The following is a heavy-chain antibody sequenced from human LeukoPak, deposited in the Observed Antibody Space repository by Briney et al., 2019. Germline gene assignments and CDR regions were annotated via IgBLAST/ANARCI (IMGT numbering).Heavy chain of an antibody. CDR2: IYHDGST. D-gene: IGHD4-23*01. CDR1: GVSISSSKW. CDR3: AIKTYGGYRTFDY. V-gene: IGHV4-4*02. J-gene: IGHJ4*02. Sequence: SGTLTLTCAVSGVSISSSKWWSWVRQPPGKGLEWIGEIYHDGSTNYNSSLKSRVTISLDKSKNQFSLNLNSVTAADTAVYYCAIKTYGGYRTFDYWGQGALVTVSP.